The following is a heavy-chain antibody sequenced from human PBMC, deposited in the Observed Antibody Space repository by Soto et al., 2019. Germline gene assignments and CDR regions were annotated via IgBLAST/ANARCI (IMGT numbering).Heavy chain of an antibody. CDR2: ISGSGGST. CDR3: AKLSGKATYYYDSSGYYSGDY. CDR1: GFTFSSYA. J-gene: IGHJ4*02. V-gene: IGHV3-23*01. Sequence: GGSLRLSCAASGFTFSSYAMSWVRQATGKGLEWVSAISGSGGSTYYADSVKGRFTISRDNSKNTLYLQMNSLRAEDTAVYYCAKLSGKATYYYDSSGYYSGDYWGQGTLVTVSS. D-gene: IGHD3-22*01.